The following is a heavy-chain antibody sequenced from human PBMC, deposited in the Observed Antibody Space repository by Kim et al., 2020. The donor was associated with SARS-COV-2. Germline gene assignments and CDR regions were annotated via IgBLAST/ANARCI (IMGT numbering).Heavy chain of an antibody. CDR2: ISWNSGSI. D-gene: IGHD2-2*01. CDR1: GFTFGDYA. CDR3: AKAIGYCSSTSCYGVNA. J-gene: IGHJ3*01. V-gene: IGHV3-9*01. Sequence: GGSLRLSCAASGFTFGDYAMHWLRQAPGKGLEWVSGISWNSGSIGYADSVKGRFTISRDNAKNSLYLQMNSLRAEDTALYYCAKAIGYCSSTSCYGVNA.